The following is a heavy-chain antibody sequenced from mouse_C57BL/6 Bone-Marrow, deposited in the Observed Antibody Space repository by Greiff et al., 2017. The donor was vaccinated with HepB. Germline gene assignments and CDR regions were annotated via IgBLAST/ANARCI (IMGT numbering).Heavy chain of an antibody. CDR3: TRGIYYYGSSYRYFDY. Sequence: QVQLKQSGAELVRPGASVTLSCKASGYTFTDYEMHWVKQTPVHGLEWIGAIDPETGGTAYNQKFKGKAILTADKSSSTAYMELRSLTSEDSAVYYCTRGIYYYGSSYRYFDYWGQGTTLTVSS. V-gene: IGHV1-15*01. CDR2: IDPETGGT. D-gene: IGHD1-1*01. J-gene: IGHJ2*01. CDR1: GYTFTDYE.